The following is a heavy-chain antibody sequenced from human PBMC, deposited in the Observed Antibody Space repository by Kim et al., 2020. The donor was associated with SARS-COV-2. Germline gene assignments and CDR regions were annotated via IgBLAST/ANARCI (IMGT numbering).Heavy chain of an antibody. Sequence: NYNPSLKSRVTISVDTSKNQFSLKLSSVTAADTAVYYCARRPRNWNYPDYWGQGTLVTVSS. D-gene: IGHD1-7*01. V-gene: IGHV4-59*08. J-gene: IGHJ4*02. CDR3: ARRPRNWNYPDY.